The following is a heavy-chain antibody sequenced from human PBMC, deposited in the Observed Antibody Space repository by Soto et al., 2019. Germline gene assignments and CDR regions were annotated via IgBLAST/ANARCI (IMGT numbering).Heavy chain of an antibody. V-gene: IGHV3-33*01. CDR1: GFTFSTYG. CDR2: IWYDGSKI. CDR3: ARPLEQHQLGFGMDV. J-gene: IGHJ6*01. D-gene: IGHD6-13*01. Sequence: LRLSCAASGFTFSTYGMHWVRQAPGKGLEWVAVIWYDGSKIYYADSVKGRFTISRDNSKSTLYLQMNSLRAEDTAVYYCARPLEQHQLGFGMDVWGQGSPVTVS.